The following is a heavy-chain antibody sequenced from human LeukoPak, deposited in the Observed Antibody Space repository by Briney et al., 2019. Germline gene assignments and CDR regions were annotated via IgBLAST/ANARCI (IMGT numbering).Heavy chain of an antibody. V-gene: IGHV5-51*01. CDR2: IYPGDSDT. CDR1: GYSFTSYW. Sequence: NHGESLKISCKGSGYSFTSYWIGWVRQMPGKGLEWMGIIYPGDSDTRYSPSFQGQVTISADKSISTAYLQWSSLTASDTAMYYCARRGYSYGYEYYFDYWGQGTLVTVSS. J-gene: IGHJ4*02. CDR3: ARRGYSYGYEYYFDY. D-gene: IGHD5-18*01.